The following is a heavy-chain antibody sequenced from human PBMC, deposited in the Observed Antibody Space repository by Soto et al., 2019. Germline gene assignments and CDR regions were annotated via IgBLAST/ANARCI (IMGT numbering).Heavy chain of an antibody. V-gene: IGHV1-8*01. J-gene: IGHJ4*02. D-gene: IGHD2-8*02. CDR3: LRRAQTNGCNGSGADKYYFQS. Sequence: XSVKVSCKAFVYTFTSYDIYWVRQATGQALEWVGWMNPNTGNSDYAQKFHGRVTVTSDTYINTVPMELHSQRSACTAVYYLLRRAQTNGCNGSGADKYYFQSSGKRNRVTVCS. CDR1: VYTFTSYD. CDR2: MNPNTGNS.